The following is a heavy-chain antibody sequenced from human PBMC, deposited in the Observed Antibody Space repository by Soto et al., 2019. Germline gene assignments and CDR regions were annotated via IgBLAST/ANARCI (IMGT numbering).Heavy chain of an antibody. CDR3: ARGLGYDSVWGSYRYTDY. Sequence: QVQLVQSGAEVKKPGASVKVSCKASGYTFSDYYMHWVRQAPGQGHEWMGWINPNSGDTNYAQKFQGRVTMTRDTSFSTAYMELSRLRSDETAVYYSARGLGYDSVWGSYRYTDYWGQGTLVTVSS. D-gene: IGHD3-16*02. CDR1: GYTFSDYY. V-gene: IGHV1-2*02. CDR2: INPNSGDT. J-gene: IGHJ4*02.